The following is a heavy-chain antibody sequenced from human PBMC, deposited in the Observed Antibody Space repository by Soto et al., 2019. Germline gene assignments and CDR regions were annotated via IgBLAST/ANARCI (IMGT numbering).Heavy chain of an antibody. D-gene: IGHD3-3*01. CDR1: GFTFGNHA. Sequence: PGGSLRLSCAASGFTFGNHAMTWVRQAPGKGLEWVSGISGSGGSTYYADSVKGRFTISRDNSKNTLYLQMNSLRAEDTAVYYCGKASLLRFLDSSFDYWGQGTLVTVSS. CDR2: ISGSGGST. V-gene: IGHV3-23*01. J-gene: IGHJ4*02. CDR3: GKASLLRFLDSSFDY.